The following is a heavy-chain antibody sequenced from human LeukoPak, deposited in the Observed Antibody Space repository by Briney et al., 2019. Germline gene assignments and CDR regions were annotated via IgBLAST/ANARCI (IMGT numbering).Heavy chain of an antibody. D-gene: IGHD5-12*01. CDR1: GFTLSSYA. Sequence: GGSLRLSCAASGFTLSSYAMSWVRQAPGKGLEWVSAISGSGGSTYYADSVKGRFTISRDNSKNTLYLQMNSLRAEDTAVYYCAKGYPLHSGYDIPNYFDYWGQGTLVTVSS. CDR2: ISGSGGST. CDR3: AKGYPLHSGYDIPNYFDY. J-gene: IGHJ4*02. V-gene: IGHV3-23*01.